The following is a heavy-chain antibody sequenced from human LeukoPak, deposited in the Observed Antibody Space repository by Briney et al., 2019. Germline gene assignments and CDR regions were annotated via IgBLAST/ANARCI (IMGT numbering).Heavy chain of an antibody. CDR1: GFSFSRYC. Sequence: PGGSLRLSSAGSGFSFSRYCMAWGRQAPREGLEGVASINQDVSRIHYVDSVKGRFTISRDNAKSSLFLQMTSLRVEDTAVYYCARLKDDVTKFDYWGQGTLVTVSS. CDR2: INQDVSRI. J-gene: IGHJ4*02. CDR3: ARLKDDVTKFDY. V-gene: IGHV3-7*01. D-gene: IGHD2-8*01.